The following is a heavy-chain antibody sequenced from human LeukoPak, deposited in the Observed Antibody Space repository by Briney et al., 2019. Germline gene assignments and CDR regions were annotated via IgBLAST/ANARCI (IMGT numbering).Heavy chain of an antibody. CDR3: ARETLGYCSGGRCYSGYWFDP. D-gene: IGHD2-15*01. V-gene: IGHV4-39*07. Sequence: SETLSLTCTVSGGSISSSSYYWGWIRQPPGKGLEWIGSIYYSGSTYYNPSLKSRVTISADTSKNQFSLRLNSVTAADTAVYYCARETLGYCSGGRCYSGYWFDPWGQGTLVTVSS. J-gene: IGHJ5*02. CDR2: IYYSGST. CDR1: GGSISSSSYY.